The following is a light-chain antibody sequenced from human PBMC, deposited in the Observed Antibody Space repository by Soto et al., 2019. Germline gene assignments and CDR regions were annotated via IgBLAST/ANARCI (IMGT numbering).Light chain of an antibody. Sequence: EIVLTQSPGTPSLSPGERATLSCRASQSVSSSYLAWYQQKPGQAPRLIIYGASDRATGIPDRFSGSGSGTDFTLTISRLEPEDFAVYYCQQYGSSPYTFGQGTKLEIK. CDR3: QQYGSSPYT. CDR1: QSVSSSY. V-gene: IGKV3-20*01. J-gene: IGKJ2*01. CDR2: GAS.